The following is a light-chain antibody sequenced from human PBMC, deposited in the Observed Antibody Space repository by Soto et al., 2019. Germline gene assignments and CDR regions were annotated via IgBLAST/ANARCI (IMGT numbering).Light chain of an antibody. V-gene: IGKV3-20*01. CDR2: GAS. CDR3: QQYGSPPQT. Sequence: EIVLTQSPGTLSLSPGERATLSCRASQSVSSSYLAWYQQKPGQAPRLLIYGASSRATGIPDRFSGSGSGTDFTLTISRLEPADFAVYYCQQYGSPPQTFGQGTKVEIK. J-gene: IGKJ1*01. CDR1: QSVSSSY.